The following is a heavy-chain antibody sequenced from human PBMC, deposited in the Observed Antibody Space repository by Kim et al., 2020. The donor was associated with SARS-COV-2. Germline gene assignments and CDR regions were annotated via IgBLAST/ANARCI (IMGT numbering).Heavy chain of an antibody. J-gene: IGHJ6*03. Sequence: KGRFTISRDNSTNTMYLQVNSLRAEDTAVYYCARDVDIVSTRYYYMDVWGKGTTVTVSS. D-gene: IGHD5-12*01. V-gene: IGHV3-30*07. CDR3: ARDVDIVSTRYYYMDV.